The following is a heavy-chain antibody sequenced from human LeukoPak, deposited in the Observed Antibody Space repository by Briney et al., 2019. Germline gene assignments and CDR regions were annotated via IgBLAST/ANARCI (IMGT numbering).Heavy chain of an antibody. CDR1: GFTFRSSW. CDR2: INSDGTTT. CDR3: ARDRSGYFDY. J-gene: IGHJ4*02. V-gene: IGHV3-74*01. D-gene: IGHD2-15*01. Sequence: GGSLRLSCAASGFTFRSSWMHWVRQAPGKGLVWVSRINSDGTTTGYADAVKGRFTISRDNSKNTLYLQMNSLRAEDTAVYYCARDRSGYFDYWGQGTLVTVSS.